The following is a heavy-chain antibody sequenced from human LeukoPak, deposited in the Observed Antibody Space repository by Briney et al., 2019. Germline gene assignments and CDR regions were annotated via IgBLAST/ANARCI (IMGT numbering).Heavy chain of an antibody. CDR2: IYYSGST. CDR3: ARRSSGWYNYFDE. J-gene: IGHJ4*02. Sequence: SETLSLTCTVSGGSISGYYWTWIRQPPGKGLDWIGYIYYSGSTNYNPSLQSRVTISVDTSNNQFSLKLSSVTAADAAVYYCARRSSGWYNYFDEWGQGTLVTVSS. D-gene: IGHD6-19*01. CDR1: GGSISGYY. V-gene: IGHV4-59*08.